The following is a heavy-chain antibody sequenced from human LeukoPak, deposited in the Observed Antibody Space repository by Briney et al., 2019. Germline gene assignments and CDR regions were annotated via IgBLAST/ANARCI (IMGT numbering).Heavy chain of an antibody. CDR1: GGSISSYY. Sequence: SETLSLTCTVSGGSISSYYWSWIRQPPGKGLEWIGYIYYSGSTNYNPSLKSRVTISVGTSKNQFSLKLSSVTAADTAVYYCARGRIAAAGPYFDYWGQGTLVTVSS. V-gene: IGHV4-59*01. CDR2: IYYSGST. J-gene: IGHJ4*02. D-gene: IGHD6-13*01. CDR3: ARGRIAAAGPYFDY.